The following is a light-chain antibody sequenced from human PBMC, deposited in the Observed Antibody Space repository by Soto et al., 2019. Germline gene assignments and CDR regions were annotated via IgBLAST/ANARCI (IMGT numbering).Light chain of an antibody. Sequence: EILMTQSPATLSVSPGERATLSCRASQSVNSNLAWYQQKPGQAPRLLIYGASTRASGVPARFSGSGSGTEFTLTISSLQSEDFAVYYCQQYNNWPLTFGQGTKVEIK. CDR2: GAS. CDR3: QQYNNWPLT. V-gene: IGKV3-15*01. CDR1: QSVNSN. J-gene: IGKJ1*01.